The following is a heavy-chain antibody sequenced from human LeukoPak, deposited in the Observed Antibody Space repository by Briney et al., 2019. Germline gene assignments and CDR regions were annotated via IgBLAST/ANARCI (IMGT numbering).Heavy chain of an antibody. D-gene: IGHD3-22*01. V-gene: IGHV4-59*12. CDR2: IYYSGST. J-gene: IGHJ5*02. CDR3: AREDYYDSSGYFMRWFDP. CDR1: GGTISSYY. Sequence: SETLSLTCTASGGTISSYYWSWIRQAPGKGLEWIGYIYYSGSTNYNPSLKSRVTISVDTSKNQFSLKLSSVTAADTAVYYCAREDYYDSSGYFMRWFDPWGQGTVVTVSS.